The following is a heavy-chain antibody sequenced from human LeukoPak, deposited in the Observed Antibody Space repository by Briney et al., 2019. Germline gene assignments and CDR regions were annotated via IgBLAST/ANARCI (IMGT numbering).Heavy chain of an antibody. D-gene: IGHD6-19*01. CDR2: ISESGGTT. CDR3: ARQWLVNG. Sequence: GGSLRLTCAASGFTFSSYAMNWVRQAPGKGLEWVSSISESGGTTDYADSVKGRFTISRDNSKNTLYLQMNSLRAEDTAVYYCARQWLVNGWGQGTLVTVSS. V-gene: IGHV3-23*01. J-gene: IGHJ4*02. CDR1: GFTFSSYA.